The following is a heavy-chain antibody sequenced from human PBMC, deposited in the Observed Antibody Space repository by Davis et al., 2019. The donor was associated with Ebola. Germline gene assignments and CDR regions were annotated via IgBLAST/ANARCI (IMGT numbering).Heavy chain of an antibody. CDR2: INGDGDYT. CDR1: GFSFSRYW. J-gene: IGHJ6*02. D-gene: IGHD6-13*01. Sequence: GESLKISCAASGFSFSRYWMHWVRQAPGKGLEWVALINGDGDYTYYADSVKGRFTISRDNNKESLYLQINSLRSEDTALYFCARGPMPSWYADYYKYGMDVWGQGTTVTASS. V-gene: IGHV3-43*02. CDR3: ARGPMPSWYADYYKYGMDV.